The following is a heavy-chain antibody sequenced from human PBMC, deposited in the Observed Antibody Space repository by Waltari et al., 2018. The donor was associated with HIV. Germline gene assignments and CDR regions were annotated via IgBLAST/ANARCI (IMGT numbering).Heavy chain of an antibody. CDR3: ARDLWRFVVLSATHDAFDL. CDR1: GGSVNTNSYY. J-gene: IGHJ3*01. Sequence: QMQLQESGPGLVNPSETLSLNCTVSGGSVNTNSYYWGWVRQPPGKGLEWIGSIYYTGDTYYNPSRKSRLSISIDTSENQVSLRLHSLTAADTAVYYCARDLWRFVVLSATHDAFDLWGQGTMVTVSS. V-gene: IGHV4-39*07. CDR2: IYYTGDT. D-gene: IGHD2-21*01.